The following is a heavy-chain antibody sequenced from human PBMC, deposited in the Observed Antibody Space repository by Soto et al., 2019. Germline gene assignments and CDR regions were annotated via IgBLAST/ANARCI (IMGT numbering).Heavy chain of an antibody. V-gene: IGHV3-21*01. CDR2: ISSSSSYI. D-gene: IGHD6-6*01. CDR1: GFTFSSYA. CDR3: ARGIAARTPPDN. J-gene: IGHJ4*02. Sequence: PGGSLRLSCAASGFTFSSYAMSWVRQAPGKGLEWVSSISSSSSYIYYADSLKGRFTISRDNAKNSVYLQMNSLRAEDTAVYYCARGIAARTPPDNWGQGTLVTVSS.